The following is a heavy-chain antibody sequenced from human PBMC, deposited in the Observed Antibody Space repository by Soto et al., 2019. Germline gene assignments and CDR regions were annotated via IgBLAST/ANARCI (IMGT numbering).Heavy chain of an antibody. J-gene: IGHJ4*02. V-gene: IGHV3-48*02. CDR3: AREYSSSSGRCYDY. CDR2: ISSSSSTT. Sequence: EVQLVESGGDLGQPGGSLRLSCAASGFTFSSYSMNWIRQAPGTGLVWVSYISSSSSTTYYADSVKGRFAISRDNAKNSLYLQMNSLRDEDTAVYYCAREYSSSSGRCYDYWGQGTLVTVSS. D-gene: IGHD6-6*01. CDR1: GFTFSSYS.